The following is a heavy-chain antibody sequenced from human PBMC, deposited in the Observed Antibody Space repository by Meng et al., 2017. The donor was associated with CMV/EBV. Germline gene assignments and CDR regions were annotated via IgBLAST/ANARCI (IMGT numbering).Heavy chain of an antibody. J-gene: IGHJ6*02. D-gene: IGHD2-2*01. CDR3: AKGPYCSSTSCYYYYYGMDV. CDR2: IRYDGSNK. V-gene: IGHV3-30*02. Sequence: GESLKISCAGSGFTFSSYGMHWVRQAPGKGLEWVAFIRYDGSNKYYADSVKGRFTISRDNSKNTLYLQMNSLRAEDTAVYYCAKGPYCSSTSCYYYYYGMDVWGQGTTVTVSS. CDR1: GFTFSSYG.